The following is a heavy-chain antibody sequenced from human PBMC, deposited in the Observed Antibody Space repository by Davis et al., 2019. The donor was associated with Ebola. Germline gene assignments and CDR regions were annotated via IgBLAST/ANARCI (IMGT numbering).Heavy chain of an antibody. Sequence: ESLKISCAASGFTFTRYAMSWVRQAPGKGLEWIGEINHSGSTNYNPSLKSRVTISVDTSKNQFSLKLSSVTAADTAVYYCARGGWKQWLVVNWFDPWGQGTLVTVSS. J-gene: IGHJ5*02. V-gene: IGHV4-34*01. D-gene: IGHD6-19*01. CDR1: GFTFTRYA. CDR3: ARGGWKQWLVVNWFDP. CDR2: INHSGST.